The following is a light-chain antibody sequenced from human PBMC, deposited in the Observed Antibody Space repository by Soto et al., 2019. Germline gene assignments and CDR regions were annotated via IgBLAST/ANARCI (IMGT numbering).Light chain of an antibody. CDR1: QSVRSN. CDR3: QQYNNWPPSYT. CDR2: DAS. V-gene: IGKV3-15*01. J-gene: IGKJ2*01. Sequence: EIVMTQSPATLSVSPGERATLSCRASQSVRSNLAWYQQKPGQAPRLLIYDASTRATGIPARFSGSGSGTDFTLTISSRQSEDFAVYYCQQYNNWPPSYTFGQGTKLEIK.